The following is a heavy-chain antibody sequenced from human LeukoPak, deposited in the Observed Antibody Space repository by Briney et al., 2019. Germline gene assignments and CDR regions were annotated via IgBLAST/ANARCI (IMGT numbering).Heavy chain of an antibody. CDR3: ARERTSTYYYDSSGYSGLDY. D-gene: IGHD3-22*01. CDR1: GFTFSTYT. Sequence: PGGSLRLSCAASGFTFSTYTMNWVRQAPGKGLEWVAFIRYDGSNKYYADSVKGRFTISRDNSKNTLYLQMNSLRAEDTAVYYCARERTSTYYYDSSGYSGLDYWGQGTLVTVSS. V-gene: IGHV3-30*02. CDR2: IRYDGSNK. J-gene: IGHJ4*02.